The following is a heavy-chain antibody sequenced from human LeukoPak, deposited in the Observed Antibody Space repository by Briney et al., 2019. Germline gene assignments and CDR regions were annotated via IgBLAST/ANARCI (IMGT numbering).Heavy chain of an antibody. D-gene: IGHD3-16*01. CDR3: ARRGNYYYYYGMDV. CDR1: GGSFSGCY. CDR2: IYYSGST. J-gene: IGHJ6*02. Sequence: PSETLSLTCAVYGGSFSGCYWSWIRQPPGKGLEWIGSIYYSGSTYYNPSLKSRVTISVDTSKNQFSLKLSSVTAADTAVYYCARRGNYYYYYGMDVWGQGTTVTVSS. V-gene: IGHV4-34*01.